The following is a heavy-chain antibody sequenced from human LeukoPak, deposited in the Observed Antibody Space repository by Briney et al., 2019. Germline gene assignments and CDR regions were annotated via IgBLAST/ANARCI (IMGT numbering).Heavy chain of an antibody. V-gene: IGHV4-38-2*02. Sequence: SETLSLTCTVSGYSISSGYYWGWIRQPPGKGLEWIGSIYHSGSTYYNPSLKSRVTISVDTSKNQFSLKLSSVTAADTAVYYCARDYYSSSSSSPWWFDPWGQGTLVTVSS. CDR1: GYSISSGYY. CDR3: ARDYYSSSSSSPWWFDP. CDR2: IYHSGST. D-gene: IGHD6-6*01. J-gene: IGHJ5*02.